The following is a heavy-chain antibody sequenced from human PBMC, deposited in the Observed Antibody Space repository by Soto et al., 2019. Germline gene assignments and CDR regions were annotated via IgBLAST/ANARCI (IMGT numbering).Heavy chain of an antibody. V-gene: IGHV1-46*01. CDR1: RFGITSYY. CDR3: AREGSGYSYFYGMDV. Sequence: ASVKPTLKGSRFGITSYYRHWVRQAPGQGLEWMGIINPSGGSTSYAQKFQGRVTMTRDTSTSTVYMELSSLRSEDTAVYYCAREGSGYSYFYGMDVWGQGTTVTVSS. J-gene: IGHJ6*02. D-gene: IGHD5-18*01. CDR2: INPSGGST.